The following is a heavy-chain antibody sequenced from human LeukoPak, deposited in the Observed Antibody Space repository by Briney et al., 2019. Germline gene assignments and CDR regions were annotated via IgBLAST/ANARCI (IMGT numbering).Heavy chain of an antibody. CDR3: ARARDGYKSRGFDY. Sequence: PSETLSLTCTVSGGSISTNYWSWIRQPPGKGLEWIGYIHISGSTNYNPSLESRVTISVDTSKNQVSVNLSSVTAADTAMYYCARARDGYKSRGFDYWGQGTLVTVSS. CDR1: GGSISTNY. J-gene: IGHJ4*02. CDR2: IHISGST. V-gene: IGHV4-59*01. D-gene: IGHD5-24*01.